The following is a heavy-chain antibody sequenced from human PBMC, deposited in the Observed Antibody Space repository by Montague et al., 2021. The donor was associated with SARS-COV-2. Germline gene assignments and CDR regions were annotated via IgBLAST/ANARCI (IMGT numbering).Heavy chain of an antibody. J-gene: IGHJ4*02. V-gene: IGHV4-39*01. CDR3: ARIRIGVWGSYRYFDY. CDR2: IYYSGST. D-gene: IGHD3-16*02. Sequence: SETLSLTCTVSGGSISSSSYYWGWIRQPPGKGLGWIGSIYYSGSTYYNPSLKSRVTISVDTSKNQFSLKLSSVTAADTAVYYCARIRIGVWGSYRYFDYWGQGTLVTVSS. CDR1: GGSISSSSYY.